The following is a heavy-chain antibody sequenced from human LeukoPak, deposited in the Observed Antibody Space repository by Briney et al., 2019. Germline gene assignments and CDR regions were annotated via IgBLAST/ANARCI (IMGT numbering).Heavy chain of an antibody. V-gene: IGHV1-69*13. J-gene: IGHJ4*02. CDR3: AKTPISGYYSSLDY. CDR1: GGTFSTYA. D-gene: IGHD3-22*01. CDR2: IIPISGTA. Sequence: SVKVSCKASGGTFSTYAISWVRQAPGQGLEWMGGIIPISGTANYAQEFQGRVTITADESTSTAYMEVSSLRSEDTAIYYCAKTPISGYYSSLDYWGRGTLVTVSS.